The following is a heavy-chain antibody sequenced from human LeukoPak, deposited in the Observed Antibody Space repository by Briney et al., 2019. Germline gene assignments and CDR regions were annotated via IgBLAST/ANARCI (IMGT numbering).Heavy chain of an antibody. Sequence: ASVKVSCKASGGTFSSYAISWVRQAPGRGLEWMGGIIPIFGAANYAQKFQGRVTITTDESTSTAYMELSSLRSEDTAVYYCARELGHYDILTGYYRGYFDYWGQGTLVTVSS. CDR3: ARELGHYDILTGYYRGYFDY. CDR1: GGTFSSYA. J-gene: IGHJ4*02. V-gene: IGHV1-69*05. D-gene: IGHD3-9*01. CDR2: IIPIFGAA.